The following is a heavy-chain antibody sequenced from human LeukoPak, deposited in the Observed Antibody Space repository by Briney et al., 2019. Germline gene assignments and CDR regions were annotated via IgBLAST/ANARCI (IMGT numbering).Heavy chain of an antibody. CDR1: GFTFSSYA. V-gene: IGHV3-23*01. J-gene: IGHJ4*02. D-gene: IGHD6-19*01. CDR2: ISGSGGST. CDR3: AKHEQWLVSESPDY. Sequence: GGSLRLSCAASGFTFSSYAMSWVRQAPRKGLEWVSAISGSGGSTYYADSVKGRFTISRDNSKNTLYLQMNSLRAEDTAVYYCAKHEQWLVSESPDYWGQGTLVTVSS.